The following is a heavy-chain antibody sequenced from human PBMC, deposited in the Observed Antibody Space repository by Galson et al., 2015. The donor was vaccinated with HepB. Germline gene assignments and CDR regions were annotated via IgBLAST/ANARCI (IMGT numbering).Heavy chain of an antibody. D-gene: IGHD2-2*02. V-gene: IGHV3-64*01. CDR3: ARSAGYCSSTSCYTPYYYYYYMDV. CDR1: GFTFSRYA. J-gene: IGHJ6*03. CDR2: ISSNGGST. Sequence: SLRLSCAASGFTFSRYAMHWVRQAPGKGLEYVSAISSNGGSTYYANSVKGRFTISRDNSKNTLYLQMGSLRAEDMAVYYCARSAGYCSSTSCYTPYYYYYYMDVWGKGTTVTVSS.